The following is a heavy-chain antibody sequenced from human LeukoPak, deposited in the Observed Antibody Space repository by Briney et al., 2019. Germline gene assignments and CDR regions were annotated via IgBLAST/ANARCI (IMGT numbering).Heavy chain of an antibody. D-gene: IGHD2-2*02. V-gene: IGHV3-23*01. CDR2: ISGSGGST. Sequence: GGSLRLSCAASGCTFSSYAMSWVRQAPGKGLEWVSAISGSGGSTYYADSVKGRFTISRDNSKNTLYLQMNSLRAEDTAVYYCATFSQPHCSSTSCYTDYWGQGTLVTVSS. CDR1: GCTFSSYA. J-gene: IGHJ4*02. CDR3: ATFSQPHCSSTSCYTDY.